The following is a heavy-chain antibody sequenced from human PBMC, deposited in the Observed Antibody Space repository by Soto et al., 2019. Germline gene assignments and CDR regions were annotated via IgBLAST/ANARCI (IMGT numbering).Heavy chain of an antibody. D-gene: IGHD5-18*01. V-gene: IGHV1-2*02. Sequence: ASVKVSCKTSGYTFTYFYIHWVRLAPGQGLEWMGWINPKNGGTSHAQKFQGRVTMTRDTSISTVYMELNSLASDDRGIYYCARRDSSGSLDFWGQGTLVTVSS. J-gene: IGHJ4*02. CDR2: INPKNGGT. CDR1: GYTFTYFY. CDR3: ARRDSSGSLDF.